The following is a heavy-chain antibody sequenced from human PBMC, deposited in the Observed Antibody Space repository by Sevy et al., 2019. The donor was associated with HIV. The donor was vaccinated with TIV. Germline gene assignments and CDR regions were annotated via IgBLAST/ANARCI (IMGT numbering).Heavy chain of an antibody. Sequence: SETLSLTCTVSGGSISSSSYYWGWIRQPPGKGLEWIGSIYYSGSTYYNPSLKSRVTISVDTSKNQFSLKLSSVTAADTAVYYRASSSSWSFYYYYGMDVWGQGTTVTVSS. D-gene: IGHD6-13*01. V-gene: IGHV4-39*01. CDR3: ASSSSWSFYYYYGMDV. CDR2: IYYSGST. CDR1: GGSISSSSYY. J-gene: IGHJ6*02.